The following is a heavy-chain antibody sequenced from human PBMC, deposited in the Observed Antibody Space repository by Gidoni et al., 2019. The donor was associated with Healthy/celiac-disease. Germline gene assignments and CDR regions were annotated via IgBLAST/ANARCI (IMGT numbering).Heavy chain of an antibody. J-gene: IGHJ4*02. CDR3: ARSAYSLWSFDY. CDR2: IYWNDDE. D-gene: IGHD5-18*01. V-gene: IGHV2-5*01. Sequence: QITLKESGPTLVKPTQTHTLTCSFYGFTLSPSGVGLGWIRQPPGKALEWLTLIYWNDDERYSPSLKSRLTITKDTSKNQVVLTMTNMDPEDTATYYCARSAYSLWSFDYWGQGTLVTVSS. CDR1: GFTLSPSGVG.